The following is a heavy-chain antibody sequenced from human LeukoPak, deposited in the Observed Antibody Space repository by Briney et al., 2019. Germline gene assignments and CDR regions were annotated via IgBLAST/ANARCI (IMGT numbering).Heavy chain of an antibody. V-gene: IGHV4-59*01. J-gene: IGHJ5*02. D-gene: IGHD2-2*01. Sequence: SETLSLTCTVSGGSISSYYWSWIRQPPGKGLEWIGYIYYSGSTNYNPPLKSRVTISVDTSKNQFSLKLSSVSAADTAVYYCARGGVVVPAAEEVGFDPWGQGTLVTVSS. CDR2: IYYSGST. CDR3: ARGGVVVPAAEEVGFDP. CDR1: GGSISSYY.